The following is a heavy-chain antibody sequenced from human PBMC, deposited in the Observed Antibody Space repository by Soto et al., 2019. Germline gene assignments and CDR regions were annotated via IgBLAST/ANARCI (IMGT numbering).Heavy chain of an antibody. CDR1: GYTFTTYD. J-gene: IGHJ4*02. Sequence: ASVKVSCKASGYTFTTYDIHWVRQATGQGLEWMGWMNPNSGNTGYAQKFQDRITLTRDTSITTAYMELSSLTSDDTAIYFCVRYAVAATYWHQGTQVTVSS. CDR3: VRYAVAATY. CDR2: MNPNSGNT. D-gene: IGHD2-8*01. V-gene: IGHV1-8*02.